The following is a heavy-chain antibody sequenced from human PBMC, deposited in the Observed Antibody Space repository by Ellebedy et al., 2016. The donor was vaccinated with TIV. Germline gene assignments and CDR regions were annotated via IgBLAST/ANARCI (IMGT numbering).Heavy chain of an antibody. J-gene: IGHJ4*02. CDR3: AKSPSRKPGLLDY. V-gene: IGHV3-23*01. Sequence: GESPKISCAASGFTFSSYAMNWVRQAPGKGLEWVSIISGTGGSTNYADSVKGRFTISRDNSKNMLYLQMNSLRAEDTAIYYCAKSPSRKPGLLDYWGQGTLVTVSS. D-gene: IGHD1-14*01. CDR1: GFTFSSYA. CDR2: ISGTGGST.